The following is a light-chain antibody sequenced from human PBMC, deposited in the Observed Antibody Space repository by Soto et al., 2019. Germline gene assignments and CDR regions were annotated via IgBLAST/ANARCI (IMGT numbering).Light chain of an antibody. J-gene: IGKJ1*01. CDR1: QSISSW. CDR2: DAS. CDR3: QQYNSYSPTWT. Sequence: DIQMTQSPSTLSASVGDRVNLTCRASQSISSWLAWYQQKPGKAPKLLIYDASSLESGVPSRFSGSGSGTEFTLTISSLQPDDFATYYCQQYNSYSPTWTFGQGTKV. V-gene: IGKV1-5*01.